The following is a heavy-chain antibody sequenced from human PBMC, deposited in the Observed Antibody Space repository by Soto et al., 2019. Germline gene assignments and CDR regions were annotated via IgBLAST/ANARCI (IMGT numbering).Heavy chain of an antibody. CDR2: IFHSGSA. CDR1: GASISSSAYY. Sequence: SETLSLTCTVSGASISSSAYYWSWVRQPPGKGLEWIGYIFHSGSAYYNPSLKSRVTISVDTSKNQFSLKLTSVTAADTAVLYCARFTFGQHREYHYAMDVWGQGTTVTVS. J-gene: IGHJ6*02. V-gene: IGHV4-30-4*01. CDR3: ARFTFGQHREYHYAMDV. D-gene: IGHD2-21*01.